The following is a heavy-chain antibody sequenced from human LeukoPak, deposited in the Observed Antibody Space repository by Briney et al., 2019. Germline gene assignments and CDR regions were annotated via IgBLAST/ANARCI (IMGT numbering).Heavy chain of an antibody. CDR3: ARDFYYYGSGTFMDV. CDR2: INPNDGGT. CDR1: GYTFTSYY. Sequence: GASVKVSCKASGYTFTSYYLGWVRQAPGQGLEWMGWINPNDGGTNYAQTFQGRVTMTRDTSISTAYMELSSLRSDDTAVYYCARDFYYYGSGTFMDVWGQGTTVTVSS. D-gene: IGHD3-10*01. J-gene: IGHJ6*02. V-gene: IGHV1-2*02.